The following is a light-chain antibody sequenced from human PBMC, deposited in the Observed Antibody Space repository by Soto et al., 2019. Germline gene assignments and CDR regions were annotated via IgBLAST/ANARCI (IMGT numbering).Light chain of an antibody. CDR2: GAS. J-gene: IGKJ1*01. CDR3: KQYYSYPRT. V-gene: IGKV3-15*01. Sequence: EIVMTQSPATLSVSPGARAPLSCRASQSVSRNYLAWYQQKPGQANRLLIYGASIRATGIPARFSGSGSGTDFTLTISCLQSEEFATYYCKQYYSYPRTVGQGTKVAIK. CDR1: QSVSRN.